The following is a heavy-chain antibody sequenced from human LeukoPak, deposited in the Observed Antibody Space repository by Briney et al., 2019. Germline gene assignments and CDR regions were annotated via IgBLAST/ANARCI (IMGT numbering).Heavy chain of an antibody. J-gene: IGHJ6*02. CDR2: ISSSSSYI. CDR1: GFTFSSYS. CDR3: ARDLKVRGVITYYCYYGMDV. D-gene: IGHD3-10*01. V-gene: IGHV3-21*01. Sequence: GGSLRLSCAASGFTFSSYSMNWVRQAPGKGLEWVSSISSSSSYIYYADSVKGRFTISRDNAKNSLYLQMNSLRAEDTAVYYCARDLKVRGVITYYCYYGMDVWGQGTTVTVSS.